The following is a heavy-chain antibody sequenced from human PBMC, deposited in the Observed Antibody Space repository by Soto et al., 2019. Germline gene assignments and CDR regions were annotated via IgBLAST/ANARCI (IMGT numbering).Heavy chain of an antibody. CDR2: IYYSGST. V-gene: IGHV4-30-4*01. CDR3: ARVRNYDFWSGYYPYGMDV. Sequence: QVQLQESGPGLVKPSQTLSLTCTVSGGSISSGDYYWSWIRQPPGKGLEWIGYIYYSGSTYYNPSXXSRVTLSVDTXXNXFXXKLSSVTAADTAVYYCARVRNYDFWSGYYPYGMDVWGQGTTVTVSS. D-gene: IGHD3-3*01. CDR1: GGSISSGDYY. J-gene: IGHJ6*02.